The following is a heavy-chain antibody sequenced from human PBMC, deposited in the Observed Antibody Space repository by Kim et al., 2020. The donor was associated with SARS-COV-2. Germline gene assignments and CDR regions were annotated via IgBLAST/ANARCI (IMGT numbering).Heavy chain of an antibody. D-gene: IGHD6-13*01. V-gene: IGHV3-11*01. CDR3: ARDSYSARGLQLLMGHSSSSSWFYP. CDR1: GFTFSDYY. Sequence: GGSLRLSCAASGFTFSDYYMSWIRQAPGKGLEWVSYISSSGSTIYYADSVKGRFTISRDNAKNSLYLQMNSLRAEDTAVYYCARDSYSARGLQLLMGHSSSSSWFYPWGQGTLVTVSS. J-gene: IGHJ5*02. CDR2: ISSSGSTI.